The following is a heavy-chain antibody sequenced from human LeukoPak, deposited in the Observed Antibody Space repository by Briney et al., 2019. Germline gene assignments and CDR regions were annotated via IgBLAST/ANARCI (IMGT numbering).Heavy chain of an antibody. CDR1: GFTVSSNY. J-gene: IGHJ4*02. CDR2: IYSGGST. V-gene: IGHV3-66*04. Sequence: GGSLRLSCAASGFTVSSNYMSWVRQAQGKGLEWVSVIYSGGSTYYADSVKGRFPISRDNSKNTLYLQMNSLRAEDTAVYYCARLTYYYDSSGYTEDYWGQGTLVTVSS. D-gene: IGHD3-22*01. CDR3: ARLTYYYDSSGYTEDY.